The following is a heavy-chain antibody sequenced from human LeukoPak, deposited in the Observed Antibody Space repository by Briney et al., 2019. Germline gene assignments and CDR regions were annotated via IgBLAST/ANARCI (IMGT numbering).Heavy chain of an antibody. CDR2: IIPIFGTT. CDR3: AREPGGFRKYLAY. CDR1: GYTFTSYG. Sequence: ASVKVSCKASGYTFTSYGISWVRQAPGQGLEWMGRIIPIFGTTYYAQKFQGRVTITADKSTNTAYMEMSSLKSEDTAVYYCAREPGGFRKYLAYWGQGALVTVSS. J-gene: IGHJ4*02. D-gene: IGHD2-15*01. V-gene: IGHV1-69*06.